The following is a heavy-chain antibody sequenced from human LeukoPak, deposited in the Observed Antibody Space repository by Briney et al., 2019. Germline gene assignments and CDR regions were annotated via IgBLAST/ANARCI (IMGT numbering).Heavy chain of an antibody. CDR2: INPSGGST. J-gene: IGHJ4*02. D-gene: IGHD1-26*01. CDR3: ARDQGWELLMGGSYYFDY. V-gene: IGHV1-46*01. CDR1: GYTFTSYY. Sequence: ASVKVSCKASGYTFTSYYMHWVRQAPGQGLEWMGIINPSGGSTSYAQKFQGRVTMTRDTSTSTVYMELSSLRSEDTAVYYCARDQGWELLMGGSYYFDYWGQGTLVTVS.